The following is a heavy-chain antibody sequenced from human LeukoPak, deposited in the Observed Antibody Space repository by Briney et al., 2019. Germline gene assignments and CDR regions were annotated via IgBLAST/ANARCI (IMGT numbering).Heavy chain of an antibody. V-gene: IGHV3-53*01. CDR1: GFTVSSNY. D-gene: IGHD3-10*01. CDR2: MYSGGNT. CDR3: ARGGPGVFAY. J-gene: IGHJ4*02. Sequence: GGSLRLSCAASGFTVSSNYMTWVRQAPGKGLEWLSVMYSGGNTYYAASVEGRFTISRDNSKNTVYLQMNSLRAEDTAVYFCARGGPGVFAYWGQGTLVTVSS.